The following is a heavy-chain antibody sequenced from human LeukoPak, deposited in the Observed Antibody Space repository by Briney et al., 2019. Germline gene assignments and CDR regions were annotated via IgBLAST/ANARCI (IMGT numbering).Heavy chain of an antibody. D-gene: IGHD6-13*01. J-gene: IGHJ5*02. CDR2: ISSSSSYI. CDR3: ARDWGAAVGTRGLGWFDP. V-gene: IGHV3-21*01. CDR1: GFTFSSYS. Sequence: KTGGSLRLSCAASGFTFSSYSMNWVRQAPGKGLEWVSSISSSSSYIYYADSVKGRFTISRDNAKNSLYLQMNSLRAEDTAVYYCARDWGAAVGTRGLGWFDPWGQGTLVTVSS.